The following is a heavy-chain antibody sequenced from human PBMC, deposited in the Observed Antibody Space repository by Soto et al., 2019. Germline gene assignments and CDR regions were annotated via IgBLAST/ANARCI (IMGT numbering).Heavy chain of an antibody. CDR2: ISGSGGST. CDR3: AKDVFLRGYCSGGSCYN. CDR1: GFTFSSYA. V-gene: IGHV3-23*01. J-gene: IGHJ4*02. D-gene: IGHD2-15*01. Sequence: EVQLLESGGGLVQPGGSLRLSCAASGFTFSSYAMSWVRQAPGKGLEWVSAISGSGGSTYYADSVKGRFTISRDNSKNTLYLQMNSLRAEDTAVYYCAKDVFLRGYCSGGSCYNWGQGTLVTVSS.